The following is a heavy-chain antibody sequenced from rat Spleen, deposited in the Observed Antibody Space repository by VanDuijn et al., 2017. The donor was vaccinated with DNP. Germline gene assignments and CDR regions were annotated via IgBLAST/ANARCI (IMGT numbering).Heavy chain of an antibody. D-gene: IGHD4-2*01. Sequence: EVQLVESGGDLVQPGRSLKLSCVASGFTFNNYWMTWIRQVPGKGLEWVASITSSGGSTYYPDSVKGRFTISRDTAKSTLYLQTNSLRSEDTATYYCAKDKNGGYAMDAWGQGTSVTVSS. J-gene: IGHJ4*01. CDR1: GFTFNNYW. CDR3: AKDKNGGYAMDA. V-gene: IGHV5-31*01. CDR2: ITSSGGST.